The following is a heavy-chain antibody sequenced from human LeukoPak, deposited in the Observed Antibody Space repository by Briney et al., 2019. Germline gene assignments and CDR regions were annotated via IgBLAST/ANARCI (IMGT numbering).Heavy chain of an antibody. V-gene: IGHV3-30*01. D-gene: IGHD1-14*01. Sequence: GRSLRLSCAASGFTFSSYVMHWVRQAPGKGLEWVAVISYDGSSTNYGDSVKGQFTISRDNLKNTLYLQMNSLRPEDTAVYYCARGPSITTVSYFQYWGQGILVTVSS. J-gene: IGHJ4*02. CDR3: ARGPSITTVSYFQY. CDR1: GFTFSSYV. CDR2: ISYDGSST.